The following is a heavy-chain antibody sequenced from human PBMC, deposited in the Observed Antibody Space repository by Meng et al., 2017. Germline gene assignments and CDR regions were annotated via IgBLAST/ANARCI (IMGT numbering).Heavy chain of an antibody. Sequence: GGSLRLSCAASGFTFSSYWMHWVRQDPGKGLVWVSRINSDGNSTSYADSVKGRFTISRDNAKNTLYLQMNSLRAEDTAVYYCARDDYDILTALVPYYYYYGMDVWGQGTTVTVSS. V-gene: IGHV3-74*01. CDR1: GFTFSSYW. CDR2: INSDGNST. D-gene: IGHD3-9*01. J-gene: IGHJ6*02. CDR3: ARDDYDILTALVPYYYYYGMDV.